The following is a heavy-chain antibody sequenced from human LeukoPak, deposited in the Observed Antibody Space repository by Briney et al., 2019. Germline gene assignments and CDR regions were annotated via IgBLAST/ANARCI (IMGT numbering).Heavy chain of an antibody. V-gene: IGHV4-34*01. CDR3: ARGLRSDHYYYMDV. CDR1: GGPFSGYY. CDR2: INHSGST. J-gene: IGHJ6*03. Sequence: SETLSLTCAVYGGPFSGYYWSWIRQPPGKGLEWIGEINHSGSTNYNPSLKSRVTISVDTSKNQFSLKLSSVTAADTAVYYCARGLRSDHYYYMDVWGKGTTVTVSS. D-gene: IGHD2-15*01.